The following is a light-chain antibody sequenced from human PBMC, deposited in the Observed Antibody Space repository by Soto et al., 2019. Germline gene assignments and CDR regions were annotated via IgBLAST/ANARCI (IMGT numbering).Light chain of an antibody. Sequence: QSALTQPRSVSGSPGQSVTISCTGTSSDVGGYNYVSWYQQHPGKAPKLMIYDVSKWPSGVPDRFSGSKSGNTASLTISGLQAEDEADYYCCSYAGSYTPNWVFGGGTQLTVL. CDR1: SSDVGGYNY. CDR2: DVS. V-gene: IGLV2-11*01. J-gene: IGLJ3*02. CDR3: CSYAGSYTPNWV.